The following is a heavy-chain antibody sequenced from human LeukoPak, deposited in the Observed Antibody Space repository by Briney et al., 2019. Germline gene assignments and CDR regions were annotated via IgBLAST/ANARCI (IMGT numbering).Heavy chain of an antibody. Sequence: PGGALRLSCTASGFTFGNYAMSWFRQAPGKGLEWVGFIRSKTYGGTTQSAASVKGRFTISRDDSKSIAHLQMNSLKTEDTALYYCSGSYDVLTGYFPPDYWGQGTLVTVSS. V-gene: IGHV3-49*03. D-gene: IGHD3-9*01. CDR3: SGSYDVLTGYFPPDY. CDR1: GFTFGNYA. CDR2: IRSKTYGGTT. J-gene: IGHJ4*02.